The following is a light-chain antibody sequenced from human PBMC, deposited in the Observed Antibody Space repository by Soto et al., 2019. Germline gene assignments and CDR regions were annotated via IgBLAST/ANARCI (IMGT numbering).Light chain of an antibody. V-gene: IGKV3-20*01. Sequence: EIVLTQSPGTLSVSPGERATLSCRASQTISSNYLAWYQQTPGQAPSLLIYGTSSRATGIPDRFSGSGSGTDFTLTIIRLEPEDSALYYCQQYVSWTFGQGTKVEIK. CDR2: GTS. CDR1: QTISSNY. CDR3: QQYVSWT. J-gene: IGKJ1*01.